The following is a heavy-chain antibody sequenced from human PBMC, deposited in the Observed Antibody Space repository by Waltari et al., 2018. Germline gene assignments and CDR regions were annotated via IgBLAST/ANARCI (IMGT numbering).Heavy chain of an antibody. V-gene: IGHV1-69*14. CDR1: GGAFSSYA. D-gene: IGHD3-10*01. CDR3: ARIMRLGYYPPGFYYGLDV. Sequence: QVQLVQSGAEVKKPGSSVKVSCKSSGGAFSSYAISWVRQAPGQGIEWMGRVNPMFNGADYAQKVQGRVTITADKSTSTAYMELTNLRSEDTAVYYCARIMRLGYYPPGFYYGLDVWGQGTSVTVSS. J-gene: IGHJ6*02. CDR2: VNPMFNGA.